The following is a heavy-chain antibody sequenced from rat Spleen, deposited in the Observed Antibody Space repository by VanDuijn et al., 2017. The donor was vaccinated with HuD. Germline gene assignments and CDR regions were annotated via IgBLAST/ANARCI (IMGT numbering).Heavy chain of an antibody. CDR2: ISNTGGNT. CDR3: TRDYYSGDWYFDF. D-gene: IGHD1-1*01. Sequence: EVQLVESGGGLVQPGRSLKLSCAASGFIFSHYGMTWVRQAPGKGLEWVASISNTGGNTYYPDSVKGRFTISRDNAKSTLYLQMNNLRSEDTAIYYCTRDYYSGDWYFDFWGPGTMVTVSS. CDR1: GFIFSHYG. V-gene: IGHV5-31*01. J-gene: IGHJ1*01.